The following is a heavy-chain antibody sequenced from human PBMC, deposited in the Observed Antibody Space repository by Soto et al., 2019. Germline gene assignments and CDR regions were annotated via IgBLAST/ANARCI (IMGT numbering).Heavy chain of an antibody. V-gene: IGHV5-10-1*01. J-gene: IGHJ5*02. D-gene: IGHD5-18*01. Sequence: GESLKISCKGSEYSFTSYWITWVRQVPGKGLEWMGRIDPSDSYTNYSPSFHGHVTMSADKSISTAYLQWNSLQASDTAMYYCARHEGRGYSYNYSSPGYNWLDPCGQETPVPVSS. CDR1: EYSFTSYW. CDR2: IDPSDSYT. CDR3: ARHEGRGYSYNYSSPGYNWLDP.